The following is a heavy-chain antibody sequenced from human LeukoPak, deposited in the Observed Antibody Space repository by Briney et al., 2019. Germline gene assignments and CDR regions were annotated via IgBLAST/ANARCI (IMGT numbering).Heavy chain of an antibody. CDR2: ISYDGSNK. J-gene: IGHJ6*02. CDR3: ARGQLLPEDYYYYGMDV. CDR1: GFTFSSYG. V-gene: IGHV3-30*03. D-gene: IGHD2-2*01. Sequence: PGGSLRLSCAASGFTFSSYGMHWVRQAPGKGLEWVAVISYDGSNKYYADSVKGRFTISRDNAKNSLYLQMNSLRAEDTAVYYCARGQLLPEDYYYYGMDVWGQGTTVTVSS.